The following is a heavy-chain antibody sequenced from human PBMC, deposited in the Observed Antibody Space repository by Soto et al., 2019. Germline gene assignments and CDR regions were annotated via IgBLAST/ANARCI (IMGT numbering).Heavy chain of an antibody. CDR3: AKQFNGWSYSSDH. CDR1: GFTFSTNA. Sequence: QVQLVESGGGVVQPGRSLRLSCAASGFTFSTNAMHWVRQAPGKGLEWVAVISYEGSTTYYADSVKGRFTISRDNSKTTRYLQMNSLRAEETAVYYWAKQFNGWSYSSDHWGQGTLVTVSS. V-gene: IGHV3-30-3*02. CDR2: ISYEGSTT. D-gene: IGHD2-8*01. J-gene: IGHJ4*02.